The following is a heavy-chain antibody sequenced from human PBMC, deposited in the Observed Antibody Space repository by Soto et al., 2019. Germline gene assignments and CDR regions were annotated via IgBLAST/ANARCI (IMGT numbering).Heavy chain of an antibody. CDR3: ARGGAAAAQGWFDT. D-gene: IGHD6-13*01. Sequence: SETLSLTCAVYGGSFSGYYWSWIRQPPGKGLEWIGEINHSGSTNSNPSLKSRVTISVDTSKNQFSRMLSSVTAADTAVYYCARGGAAAAQGWFDTWGQGTLVTVSS. V-gene: IGHV4-34*01. J-gene: IGHJ5*02. CDR2: INHSGST. CDR1: GGSFSGYY.